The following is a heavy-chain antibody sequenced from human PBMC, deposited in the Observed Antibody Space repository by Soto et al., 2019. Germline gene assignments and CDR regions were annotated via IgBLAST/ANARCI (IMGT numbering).Heavy chain of an antibody. D-gene: IGHD5-12*01. J-gene: IGHJ4*02. CDR3: ARGDRGDIVATIIDY. CDR2: INHSGST. Sequence: QVQLQQWGAGLLKPSETLSLTCAVYGGSFSGYYWSWIRQPPGKGLEWIWEINHSGSTNYNPSLKSRVTISVDTSKNQFSLKLSSVTAADTAVYYCARGDRGDIVATIIDYWGQGTLVTVSS. V-gene: IGHV4-34*01. CDR1: GGSFSGYY.